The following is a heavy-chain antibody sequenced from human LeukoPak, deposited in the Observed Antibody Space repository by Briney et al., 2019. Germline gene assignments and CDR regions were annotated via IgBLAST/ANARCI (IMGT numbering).Heavy chain of an antibody. D-gene: IGHD3-10*01. CDR2: IWYDGSKK. J-gene: IGHJ4*02. V-gene: IGHV3-33*08. CDR1: GFTFSSYW. Sequence: GGSLRLSCAASGFTFSSYWMSWVRQAPGKGLEWVAIIWYDGSKKYYADSVKGRFTISRDDSKNTLYVQMNSLRVEDTAVYYCARAVQGVTLDYWGQGTLVTVSS. CDR3: ARAVQGVTLDY.